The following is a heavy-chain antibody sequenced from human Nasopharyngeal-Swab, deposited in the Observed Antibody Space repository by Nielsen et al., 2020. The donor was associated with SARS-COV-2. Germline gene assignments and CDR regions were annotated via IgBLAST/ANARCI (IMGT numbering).Heavy chain of an antibody. D-gene: IGHD6-13*01. J-gene: IGHJ4*02. Sequence: GESLKISCAASGFTFSNYGMHWVRQAPGKGLEWVAVIWYDGSNKYYADSVKGRFTISRDNSKNTLYLQMNSLRAEDTAVYYCARDEAAGTGFDYWGQGTLVTVSS. CDR3: ARDEAAGTGFDY. V-gene: IGHV3-33*01. CDR1: GFTFSNYG. CDR2: IWYDGSNK.